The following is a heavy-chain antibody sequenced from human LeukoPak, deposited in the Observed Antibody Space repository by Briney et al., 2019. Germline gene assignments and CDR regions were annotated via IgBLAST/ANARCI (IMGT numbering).Heavy chain of an antibody. CDR2: IKQDGSEK. J-gene: IGHJ4*02. D-gene: IGHD6-19*01. Sequence: GGSLRLSCAASGFTVSSNYMSWVRQAPGKGLEWVANIKQDGSEKYYVASVKGRFTISRDNAKNSLYLQINRLGADDTAVYYCARGAWYYGYWGQGTLVSVSS. CDR1: GFTVSSNY. V-gene: IGHV3-7*01. CDR3: ARGAWYYGY.